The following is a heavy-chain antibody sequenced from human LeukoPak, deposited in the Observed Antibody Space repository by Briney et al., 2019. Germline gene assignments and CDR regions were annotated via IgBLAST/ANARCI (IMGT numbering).Heavy chain of an antibody. J-gene: IGHJ4*02. V-gene: IGHV3-21*01. CDR3: ASGLTVTYFDY. CDR1: GFTFSSYS. CDR2: ISSSSSYI. Sequence: GRSLRLSCAASGFTFSSYSMNWVRQAPGKGLEWVSSISSSSSYIYYADSVKGRFTISRDNAKNSLYLQMNSLRAEDTAVYYCASGLTVTYFDYWGQGTLVTVSS. D-gene: IGHD4-11*01.